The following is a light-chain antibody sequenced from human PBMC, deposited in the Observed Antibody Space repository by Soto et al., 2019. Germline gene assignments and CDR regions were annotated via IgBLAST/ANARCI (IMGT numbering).Light chain of an antibody. J-gene: IGKJ2*01. CDR3: QQYDNLPRP. CDR2: DAS. Sequence: DIPMTQSPSSLSASVGDRVTITCQASQDISNYLNWYQQKPGKAPKLLIYDASNLETGVPSRFSGSGSGTDFTFTISSLQPEDTATYYCQQYDNLPRPFGQGTKLEIK. V-gene: IGKV1-33*01. CDR1: QDISNY.